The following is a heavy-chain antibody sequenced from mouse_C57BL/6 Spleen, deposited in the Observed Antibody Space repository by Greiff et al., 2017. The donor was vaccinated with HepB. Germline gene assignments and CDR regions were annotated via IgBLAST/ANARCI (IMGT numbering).Heavy chain of an antibody. D-gene: IGHD4-1*01. Sequence: VQLKQSGPELVKPGASVKIPCKASGYTFTDYNMDWVKQSHGKSLEWIGDINPNNGGTIYNQKFKGKATLTVDKSSSTAYMELRSLTSEDTAVYYCAREKTGTRAMDYWGQGTSVTVSS. J-gene: IGHJ4*01. CDR2: INPNNGGT. V-gene: IGHV1-18*01. CDR3: AREKTGTRAMDY. CDR1: GYTFTDYN.